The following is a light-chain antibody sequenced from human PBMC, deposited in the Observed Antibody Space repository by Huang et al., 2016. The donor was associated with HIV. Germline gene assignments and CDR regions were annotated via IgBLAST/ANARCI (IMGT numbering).Light chain of an antibody. Sequence: EIVMTQSPGTLSVSPGKRVTLSCRANRSVSTNLAWYQHRPGQAPRLLIYGSSTRAPGVPARFSGSGSGTDFSLTISSLQFEDFAVYYCHQYNNWLLSFGGGTRVDI. CDR2: GSS. V-gene: IGKV3-15*01. CDR1: RSVSTN. J-gene: IGKJ4*01. CDR3: HQYNNWLLS.